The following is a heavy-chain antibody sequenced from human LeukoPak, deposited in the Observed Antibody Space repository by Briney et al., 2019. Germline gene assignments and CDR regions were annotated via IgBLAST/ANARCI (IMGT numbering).Heavy chain of an antibody. Sequence: SETLSLTCAVSGYSISSGYYWGWIRQPPGKGLEWIGSIYHSGSTYYNPSLKSRVTISVDTSKNQFSLKLSSVTAADTAAYYCARERGEDAFDIWGQGTMVTVSS. V-gene: IGHV4-38-2*02. CDR1: GYSISSGYY. CDR2: IYHSGST. J-gene: IGHJ3*02. CDR3: ARERGEDAFDI. D-gene: IGHD3-10*01.